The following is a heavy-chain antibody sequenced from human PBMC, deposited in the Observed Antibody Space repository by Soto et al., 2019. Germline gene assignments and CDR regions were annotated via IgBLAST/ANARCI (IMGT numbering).Heavy chain of an antibody. CDR1: GGSISSSSYY. D-gene: IGHD3-3*01. Sequence: SETLSLTCTVSGGSISSSSYYWGWIRQPPGKGLEWIGSIYYSGSTYYNPSLKSRVTITVDTSKNQYSLKLSSVTAADTAVYYCARDFWSGYSNYYYYYGMDVWCQGTTVTVSS. J-gene: IGHJ6*02. CDR2: IYYSGST. V-gene: IGHV4-39*01. CDR3: ARDFWSGYSNYYYYYGMDV.